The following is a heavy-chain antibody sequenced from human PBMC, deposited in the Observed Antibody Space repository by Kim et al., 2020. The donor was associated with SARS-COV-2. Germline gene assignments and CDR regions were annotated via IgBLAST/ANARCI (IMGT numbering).Heavy chain of an antibody. CDR3: ARGTGAYGRVPGDY. D-gene: IGHD2-21*01. J-gene: IGHJ4*02. CDR1: GGTFSSYA. V-gene: IGHV1-69*13. CDR2: IIPIFGTA. Sequence: SVKVSCKASGGTFSSYAISWVRQAPGQGLEWMGGIIPIFGTANYAQKFQGRVTITADESTSTAYMELSSLRSEDTAVYYCARGTGAYGRVPGDYWGQGTLVTVSS.